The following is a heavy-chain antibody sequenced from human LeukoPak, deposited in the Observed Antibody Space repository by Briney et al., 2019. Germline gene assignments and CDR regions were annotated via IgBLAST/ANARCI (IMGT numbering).Heavy chain of an antibody. CDR3: ARGRSITLLRGVAMSDGFDI. Sequence: PRGSLRLSCTASGFTFTSYGMNWVRQAPGKGLEWVSFIHTSGSYIYYGDSLKGRVTISRDNAKNSLYLQMNGLRAEDTAVYYCARGRSITLLRGVAMSDGFDIWGQGAMVTVSS. D-gene: IGHD3-10*01. J-gene: IGHJ3*02. V-gene: IGHV3-21*01. CDR2: IHTSGSYI. CDR1: GFTFTSYG.